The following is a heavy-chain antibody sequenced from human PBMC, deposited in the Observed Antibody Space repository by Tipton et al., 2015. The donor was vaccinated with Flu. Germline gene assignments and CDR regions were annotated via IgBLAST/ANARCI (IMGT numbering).Heavy chain of an antibody. V-gene: IGHV4-59*01. D-gene: IGHD3-22*01. CDR1: GGSISYYY. J-gene: IGHJ5*02. CDR3: AREDFDSREYYPNWFDP. CDR2: IYYSGST. Sequence: LRLSCTVSGGSISYYYWSWIRQPPGKGLEWVGYIYYSGSTNYNPSLKSRVTISVDTSKNRFSLKLTSVTAADTAVYFCAREDFDSREYYPNWFDPWGQGTLVTVSP.